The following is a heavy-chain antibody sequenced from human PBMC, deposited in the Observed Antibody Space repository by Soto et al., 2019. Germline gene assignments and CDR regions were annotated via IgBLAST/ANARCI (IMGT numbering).Heavy chain of an antibody. Sequence: EVQLVESGGGLVQPGGSLRLSCAASGFTVSSNYMSWVRQAPGKGLEWVSVIYSGGSTYYADSVKGRFTISRDNSKNTLYLQVNSLRAEDTAVYYCARDPGGYYFDYWGQGTLVTVSS. CDR3: ARDPGGYYFDY. D-gene: IGHD3-10*01. CDR1: GFTVSSNY. CDR2: IYSGGST. J-gene: IGHJ4*02. V-gene: IGHV3-66*01.